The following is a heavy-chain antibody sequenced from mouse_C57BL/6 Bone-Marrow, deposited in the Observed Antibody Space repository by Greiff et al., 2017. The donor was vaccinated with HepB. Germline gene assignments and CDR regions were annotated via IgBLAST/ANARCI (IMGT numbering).Heavy chain of an antibody. J-gene: IGHJ4*01. CDR1: GFSLSTSGMG. CDR2: IYWDDDK. V-gene: IGHV8-12*01. Sequence: QVTLKESGPGILQSSQTLSLTCSFSGFSLSTSGMGVSWIRQPSGKGLEWLAHIYWDDDKRYNPSLKSRLTISKDTSRNQVFLKITSVDTADTATYYCARRRGYPYYAMDYWGQGTSVTVSS. CDR3: ARRRGYPYYAMDY.